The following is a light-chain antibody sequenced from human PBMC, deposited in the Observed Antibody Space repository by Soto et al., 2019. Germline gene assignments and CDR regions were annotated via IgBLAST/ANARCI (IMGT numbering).Light chain of an antibody. CDR2: EVT. J-gene: IGLJ2*01. Sequence: QSVLTQPASVSGSPGQSITISCTGTSSDIGGYKYVSWYQQHPGKAPKLIIYEVTNRPSGVSDRFSGSKSGNTASLTISGLQAEDEADYYCSSYPIYSTLLLFGGGTKLTVL. CDR3: SSYPIYSTLLL. V-gene: IGLV2-14*01. CDR1: SSDIGGYKY.